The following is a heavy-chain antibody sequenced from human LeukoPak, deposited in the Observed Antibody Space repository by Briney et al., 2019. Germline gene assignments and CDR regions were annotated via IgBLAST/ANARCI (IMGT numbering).Heavy chain of an antibody. CDR1: GFTFSSYD. CDR3: AKVVVGSGYLLDY. CDR2: ISASGYTT. V-gene: IGHV3-23*01. J-gene: IGHJ4*02. Sequence: GGSLRLSCAASGFTFSSYDMSWVRQAPGKGLEWVSRISASGYTTYYADSVKGRFTLSRDNSKNTLYLQMNSLRAEDTAVYYCAKVVVGSGYLLDYWGQGTLVTVSS. D-gene: IGHD3-22*01.